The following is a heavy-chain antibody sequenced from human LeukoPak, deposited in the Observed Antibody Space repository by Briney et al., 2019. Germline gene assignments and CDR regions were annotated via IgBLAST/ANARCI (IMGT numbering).Heavy chain of an antibody. V-gene: IGHV3-48*01. J-gene: IGHJ3*02. CDR2: ISSSSSTI. Sequence: GGSLRLSCAASGFTFSSYSMNWVRQAPGKGLEWVSYISSSSSTIYYADSVKGRFTISRDNAKNSLYLQMSSLRAEDTAVYYCASSAGDSSWVGDAFDIWGQGTMVTVSS. CDR1: GFTFSSYS. D-gene: IGHD3-22*01. CDR3: ASSAGDSSWVGDAFDI.